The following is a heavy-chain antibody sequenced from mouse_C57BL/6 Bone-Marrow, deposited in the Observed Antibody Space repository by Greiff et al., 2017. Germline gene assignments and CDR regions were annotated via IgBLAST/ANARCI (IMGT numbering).Heavy chain of an antibody. CDR1: GFNIQDDY. J-gene: IGHJ2*01. Sequence: VQLQQSGAELVRPGASVKLSCTASGFNIQDDYMPWVKQRPEQGLEWIGWIDPENGDTEYASKFQGKATITADTSSKTAYLQLSSLTSEDTAVYYCTHYYGSSLDYWGQGTTLTVSS. V-gene: IGHV14-4*01. D-gene: IGHD1-1*01. CDR3: THYYGSSLDY. CDR2: IDPENGDT.